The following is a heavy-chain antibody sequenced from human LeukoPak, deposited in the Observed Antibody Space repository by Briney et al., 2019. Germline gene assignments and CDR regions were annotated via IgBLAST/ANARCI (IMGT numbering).Heavy chain of an antibody. CDR3: ATSEGLYYYDMHNIAPAFDI. CDR2: ISGSGGST. V-gene: IGHV3-23*01. D-gene: IGHD3-22*01. J-gene: IGHJ3*02. CDR1: GLTFRSYA. Sequence: GGSLRLSCAASGLTFRSYAMSWVRQAPGKGMEWVSAISGSGGSTYYADSVKGRFTISRDTSKDTLYLQMNSLRAADTAVYYGATSEGLYYYDMHNIAPAFDIWGQGTLVTVSS.